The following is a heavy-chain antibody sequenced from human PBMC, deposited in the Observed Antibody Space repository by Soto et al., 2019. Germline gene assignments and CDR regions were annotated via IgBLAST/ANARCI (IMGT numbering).Heavy chain of an antibody. CDR3: ARGPSIVVVPAAMGIDY. Sequence: GGSLRLSCAASGFTFSSYSMNWVRQAPGKGLEWVSYISSSSSTIYYADSVKGRFTISRDNAKNSLYLQMNSLRAEDTAVYYCARGPSIVVVPAAMGIDYWGQGTLVTVSS. CDR1: GFTFSSYS. J-gene: IGHJ4*02. V-gene: IGHV3-48*01. D-gene: IGHD2-2*01. CDR2: ISSSSSTI.